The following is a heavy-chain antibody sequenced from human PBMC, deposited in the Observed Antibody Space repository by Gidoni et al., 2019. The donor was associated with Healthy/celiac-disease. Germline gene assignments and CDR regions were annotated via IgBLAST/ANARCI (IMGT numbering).Heavy chain of an antibody. CDR3: TTGSMRIVVVIEASFDY. J-gene: IGHJ4*02. V-gene: IGHV3-15*07. CDR1: GFTYRNAW. Sequence: EVQLVESGGGLVKHGGSLRISCAASGFTYRNAWMNWVREAPGKGLEWGGRIKSKTDGRTTDYAAPVKGRFTISRDDSKNTLYLQMNSLKTEDTAVYYCTTGSMRIVVVIEASFDYWGQGTLVTVSS. D-gene: IGHD3-22*01. CDR2: IKSKTDGRTT.